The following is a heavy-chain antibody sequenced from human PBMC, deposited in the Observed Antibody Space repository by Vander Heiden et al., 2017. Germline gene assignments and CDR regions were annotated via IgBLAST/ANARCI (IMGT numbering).Heavy chain of an antibody. V-gene: IGHV4-59*01. CDR1: GVSISSYY. D-gene: IGHD4-17*01. Sequence: QVQLQESGPGLVKPSETLSLTCTVSGVSISSYYWSWIRQPPGKGLEWIGYIYYSGSTNYNPSLKSRVTISVDTSKNQFSLKLSSVTAADTAVYYCARDKGGDHFDYWGQGTLVTVSS. CDR3: ARDKGGDHFDY. J-gene: IGHJ4*02. CDR2: IYYSGST.